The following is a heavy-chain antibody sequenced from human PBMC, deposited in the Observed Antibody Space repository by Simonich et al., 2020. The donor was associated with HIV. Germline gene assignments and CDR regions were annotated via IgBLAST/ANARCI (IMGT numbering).Heavy chain of an antibody. V-gene: IGHV4-38-2*01. D-gene: IGHD1-26*01. J-gene: IGHJ6*03. Sequence: QVQLQESGPGLVKPSETLSLTCAVSGYSISSGYYWGWIRQPPGKGLEWIGSIYHSGSTYYNPPPKSRVTISVDTSKNQFSLKLSSVTAADTAVYYCARTTVELNYYYYYMDVWGKGTTVTVSS. CDR2: IYHSGST. CDR3: ARTTVELNYYYYYMDV. CDR1: GYSISSGYY.